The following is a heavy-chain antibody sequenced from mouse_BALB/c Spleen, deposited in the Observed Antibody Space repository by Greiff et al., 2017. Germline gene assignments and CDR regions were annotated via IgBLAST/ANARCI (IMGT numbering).Heavy chain of an antibody. CDR3: ARHIITTATDYFDY. CDR2: ISSGGSYT. D-gene: IGHD1-2*01. J-gene: IGHJ2*01. V-gene: IGHV5-6*01. Sequence: VQLKQSGGDLVKPGGSLKLSCAASGFTFSSYGMSWVRQTPDKRLEWVATISSGGSYTYYPDSVKGRFTISRDNAKNTLYLQMSSLKSEDTAMYYCARHIITTATDYFDYWGQGTTLTVSS. CDR1: GFTFSSYG.